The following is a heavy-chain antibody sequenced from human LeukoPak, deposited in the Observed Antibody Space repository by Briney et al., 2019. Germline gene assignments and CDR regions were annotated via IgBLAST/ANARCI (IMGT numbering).Heavy chain of an antibody. J-gene: IGHJ3*02. CDR1: GGSFSDYY. V-gene: IGHV4-34*01. D-gene: IGHD3-22*01. CDR3: ARPYYDSSGYYHDAFDI. CDR2: INQSGST. Sequence: SETLSLTCAVYGGSFSDYYWRWLRHPPGKGMEWIGEINQSGSTYYNPSLKSRVTMSVDTSKNQFSLKLSSVTAADTAVYYCARPYYDSSGYYHDAFDIWGQGTMVTVSS.